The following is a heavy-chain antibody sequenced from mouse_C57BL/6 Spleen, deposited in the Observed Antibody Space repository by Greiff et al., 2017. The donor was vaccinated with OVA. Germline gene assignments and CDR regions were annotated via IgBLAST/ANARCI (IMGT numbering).Heavy chain of an antibody. V-gene: IGHV1-61*01. CDR1: GYTFTSYW. J-gene: IGHJ1*03. Sequence: QVQLQQPGAELVRPGSSVKLSCKASGYTFTSYWMDWVKQRPGQGLEWIGNIYPSDSETHYNQKFKDKATLTVDKSSSTAYMQLSSLTSEDSAVYYCASRYDNCVSYWYFDVWGTGTTVTVSS. D-gene: IGHD2-1*01. CDR2: IYPSDSET. CDR3: ASRYDNCVSYWYFDV.